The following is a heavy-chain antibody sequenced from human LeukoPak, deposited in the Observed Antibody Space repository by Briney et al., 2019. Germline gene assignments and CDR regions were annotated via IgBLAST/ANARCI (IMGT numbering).Heavy chain of an antibody. CDR1: GFTFSSYS. CDR3: ARVSRPGLRFLEWFDAFDI. J-gene: IGHJ3*02. V-gene: IGHV3-21*01. CDR2: ISSSSSYI. Sequence: GGSLRLSCAASGFTFSSYSMNWVRQAPGKGLEWVSSISSSSSYIYYADSVKGRFTISRDNAKNSLYLQMNSLRAEDTAVYYCARVSRPGLRFLEWFDAFDIWGQGTMVTVSS. D-gene: IGHD3-3*01.